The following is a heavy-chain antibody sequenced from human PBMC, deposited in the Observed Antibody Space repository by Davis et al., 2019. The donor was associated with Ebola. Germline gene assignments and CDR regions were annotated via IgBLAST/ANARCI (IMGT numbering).Heavy chain of an antibody. CDR3: ARGGYYDSSGYSHAAFDL. J-gene: IGHJ3*01. V-gene: IGHV3-7*01. CDR2: IYRDGSEK. Sequence: GESLKISCAASGFTFTDYYMGWIRQAPGKGLEWVANIYRDGSEKYYVDSVKGRFTISRDNAKNSLYLQMNSLRVEDTAVYHCARGGYYDSSGYSHAAFDLWGQGTMVTVSS. D-gene: IGHD3-22*01. CDR1: GFTFTDYY.